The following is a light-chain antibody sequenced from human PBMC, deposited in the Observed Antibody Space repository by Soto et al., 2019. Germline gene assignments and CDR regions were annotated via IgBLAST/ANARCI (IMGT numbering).Light chain of an antibody. J-gene: IGKJ5*01. CDR2: DAS. CDR1: QSVSSY. Sequence: IVLTQSPATLSLSPGERATLSCRASQSVSSYLAWYPQNPGLAPRLLIYDASNRATGIPARFSGSGSGTDFTLTISSLEPEDFAVYYCQQRSNWPPITFGQGTRLEIK. CDR3: QQRSNWPPIT. V-gene: IGKV3-11*01.